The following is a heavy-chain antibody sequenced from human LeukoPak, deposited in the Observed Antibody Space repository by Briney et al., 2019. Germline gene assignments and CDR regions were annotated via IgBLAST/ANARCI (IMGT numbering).Heavy chain of an antibody. CDR3: AKASPSGGYSYGYGGYYFDY. CDR1: GFTFSSYS. D-gene: IGHD5-18*01. CDR2: ISGSGGST. V-gene: IGHV3-23*01. J-gene: IGHJ4*02. Sequence: GGSLRLSCAASGFTFSSYSMTWVRQAPGKGLEWVSAISGSGGSTYYADSVKGRFTISRDNSKNTLYLQMNSLRAEDTAVYYCAKASPSGGYSYGYGGYYFDYWGQGTLVTVSS.